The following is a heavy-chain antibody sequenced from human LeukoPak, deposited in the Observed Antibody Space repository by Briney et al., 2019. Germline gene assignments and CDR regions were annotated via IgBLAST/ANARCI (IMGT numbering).Heavy chain of an antibody. J-gene: IGHJ4*02. V-gene: IGHV1-69*13. CDR1: GGTFSSYA. Sequence: ASVKVSCKASGGTFSSYAISWVRQAPGQGLEWMGGIIPIFGTANYAQKFQGRVTITADESTSTAYMELSSLRSEDTAVYYCARSLGTMIVPASFDYWGQGTLVTVSS. CDR2: IIPIFGTA. D-gene: IGHD3-22*01. CDR3: ARSLGTMIVPASFDY.